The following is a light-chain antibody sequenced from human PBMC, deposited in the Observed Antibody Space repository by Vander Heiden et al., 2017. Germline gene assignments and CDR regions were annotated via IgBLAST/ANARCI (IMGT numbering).Light chain of an antibody. CDR2: TKN. CDR3: NSRDSSGNHEV. V-gene: IGLV3-19*01. J-gene: IGLJ2*01. CDR1: SLRSYY. Sequence: SSELTQDSAVSVALGQTVRITCQGDSLRSYYASWYQQKPGQAPILVIYTKNNRPSGIPDRFSGSSSGNTASLTITGALAEDEADYYCNSRDSSGNHEVFGGGTKLTVL.